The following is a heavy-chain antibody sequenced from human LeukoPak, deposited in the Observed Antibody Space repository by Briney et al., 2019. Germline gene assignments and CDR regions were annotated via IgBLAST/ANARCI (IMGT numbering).Heavy chain of an antibody. V-gene: IGHV3-23*01. CDR1: GFTFSSYA. CDR3: ATPSLGTPGYFFNH. J-gene: IGHJ4*02. Sequence: GGSLRLSCAASGFTFSSYAMSWVRQAPGKGLEWVSVISGSGGSTYYADSVKGRFTISRDNSKNTLFLQMNSLRAEDTAVYYCATPSLGTPGYFFNHWGQGTLVPAAS. D-gene: IGHD1-1*01. CDR2: ISGSGGST.